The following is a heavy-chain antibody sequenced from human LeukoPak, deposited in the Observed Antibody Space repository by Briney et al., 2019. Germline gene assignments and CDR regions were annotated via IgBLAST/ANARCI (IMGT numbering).Heavy chain of an antibody. CDR1: GFTFSSYW. CDR3: ARGARERAFDI. Sequence: PGGSLRLSCAASGFTFSSYWMHWVRQAPGKGLVWVSRINIDGSSTNYADSVKGRFTISRDNAKNTLYLQMNSLGAEDTAVYYCARGARERAFDIWGQGTMVTVSS. J-gene: IGHJ3*02. V-gene: IGHV3-74*01. CDR2: INIDGSST.